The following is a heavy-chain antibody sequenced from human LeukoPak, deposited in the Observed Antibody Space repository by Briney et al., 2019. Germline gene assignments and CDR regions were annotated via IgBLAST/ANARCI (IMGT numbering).Heavy chain of an antibody. CDR2: IFHSGST. J-gene: IGHJ4*02. CDR1: SYSINSGYW. Sequence: PSETLSLTCAVSSYSINSGYWWGWIRQPPGKGLEWIGSIFHSGSTNYNPSLKSRVTISVDTSKNHFSLKLSSVTAADTAVYYCVRHFTVTTDYFDYWGQGALVTVSS. V-gene: IGHV4-38-2*01. D-gene: IGHD4-17*01. CDR3: VRHFTVTTDYFDY.